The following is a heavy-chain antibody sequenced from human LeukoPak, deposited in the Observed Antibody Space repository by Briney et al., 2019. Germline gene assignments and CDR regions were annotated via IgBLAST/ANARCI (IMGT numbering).Heavy chain of an antibody. CDR2: IRSKAYGGTT. CDR1: GFTFGDYA. V-gene: IGHV3-49*04. J-gene: IGHJ4*02. Sequence: GGSLRLSCTASGFTFGDYAMSWVRQAPGKGLEWVGFIRSKAYGGTTEYAASVKGRFTISRDDSKSIAYLQMNSLETEDTAVYYCTRDPDSSGWSSYFDYWGQGTLVTVSS. CDR3: TRDPDSSGWSSYFDY. D-gene: IGHD6-19*01.